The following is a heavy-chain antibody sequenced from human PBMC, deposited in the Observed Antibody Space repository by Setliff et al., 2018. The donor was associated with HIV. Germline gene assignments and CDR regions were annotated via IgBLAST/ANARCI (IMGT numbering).Heavy chain of an antibody. CDR2: INQHGSEK. CDR3: ARDGSHYDSGGYYYYYGMDV. Sequence: GGSPRLSCVPSGFTFSNFWMSWVRQAPGKGLEWVASINQHGSEKNYVDSVKGRFTISRDNAKNSLYLQINSLRAEDTAVYYCARDGSHYDSGGYYYYYGMDVWGQGTTVTVSS. D-gene: IGHD3-22*01. CDR1: GFTFSNFW. J-gene: IGHJ6*02. V-gene: IGHV3-7*01.